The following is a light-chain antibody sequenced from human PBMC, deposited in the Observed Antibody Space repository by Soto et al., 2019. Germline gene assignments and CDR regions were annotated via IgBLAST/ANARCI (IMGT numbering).Light chain of an antibody. Sequence: QSVLTQAASVTGFPGQSITISCTGTSSDVGGYNYVSWYRQHPGRAPKLMIYDVSNRPSGVSNRFSGSKSGNTASLTISGLQAEDEADYYCSSYTRSSTYVFGTGTKVTVL. CDR2: DVS. CDR1: SSDVGGYNY. J-gene: IGLJ1*01. CDR3: SSYTRSSTYV. V-gene: IGLV2-14*01.